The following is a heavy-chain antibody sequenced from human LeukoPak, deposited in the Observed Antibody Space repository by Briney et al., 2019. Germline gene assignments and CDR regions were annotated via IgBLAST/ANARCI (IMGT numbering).Heavy chain of an antibody. J-gene: IGHJ4*02. D-gene: IGHD5-12*01. Sequence: GGSLRLSCAASGFTFSSYGMHWVRQAPGKGLEWVAVIWYDGSNKYYADSVKGRFTISRDNSKNTLYLQMNSLRAEDTAVYYCAKERNSSGYDCVFAYWGQGTLVTVSS. CDR1: GFTFSSYG. CDR3: AKERNSSGYDCVFAY. V-gene: IGHV3-33*06. CDR2: IWYDGSNK.